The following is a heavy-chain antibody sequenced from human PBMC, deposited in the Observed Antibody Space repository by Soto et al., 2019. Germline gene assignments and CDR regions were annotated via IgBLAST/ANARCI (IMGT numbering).Heavy chain of an antibody. V-gene: IGHV1-18*01. CDR2: IIAYNFNT. CDR3: AIDGYSTNFAY. D-gene: IGHD6-13*01. J-gene: IGHJ4*02. CDR1: GYTFTSYG. Sequence: ASVKVSCKASGYTFTSYGISLVRQAPVQVLELIVWIIAYNFNTNYSQKLQGRFTITTYTSTITSYIELMILRSDDTAVYYCAIDGYSTNFAYWGQGTLVTVSS.